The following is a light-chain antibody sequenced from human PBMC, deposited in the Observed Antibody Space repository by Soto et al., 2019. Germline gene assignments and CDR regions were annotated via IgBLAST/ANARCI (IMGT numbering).Light chain of an antibody. V-gene: IGKV3D-20*02. CDR3: QQRSNWPTTT. CDR2: GAS. Sequence: IVLTQSPGTLYLSPGERATLSCRASQSVSSRFLAWYQQKPGQAPRLLMYGASSRATGIPDRFSGSGSGTDFTLTISSLEPEDFAVYYGQQRSNWPTTTFGGGTKVDIK. J-gene: IGKJ4*01. CDR1: QSVSSRF.